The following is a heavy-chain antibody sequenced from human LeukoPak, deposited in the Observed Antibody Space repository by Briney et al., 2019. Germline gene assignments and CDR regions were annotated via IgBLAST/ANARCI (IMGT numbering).Heavy chain of an antibody. V-gene: IGHV3-7*03. CDR3: ARGGGLDV. D-gene: IGHD3-16*01. J-gene: IGHJ6*02. Sequence: PGRSLRLSRAASGFTFDDYAMNWARQAPGKGLEWVASINHNGNVSYYVDSVKGRFTISRDNAKNSLYLQMSNLRAEDTAVYFCARGGGLDVWGQGATVTVSS. CDR1: GFTFDDYA. CDR2: INHNGNVS.